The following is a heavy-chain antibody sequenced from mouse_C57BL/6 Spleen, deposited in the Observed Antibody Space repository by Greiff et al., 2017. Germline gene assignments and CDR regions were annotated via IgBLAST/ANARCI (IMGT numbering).Heavy chain of an antibody. D-gene: IGHD2-1*01. CDR1: GYTFTSYW. J-gene: IGHJ1*03. CDR2: IDPSDSET. V-gene: IGHV1-52*01. CDR3: ARKRGNSWYFDV. Sequence: QVQLQQPGAELVRPGSSVKLSCKASGYTFTSYWMHWVKQRPIQGLEWIGNIDPSDSETHYNQKFKDKATLTVDKSSSTAYMQLSSLTSEVSAVYYGARKRGNSWYFDVWGTGTTVTVSS.